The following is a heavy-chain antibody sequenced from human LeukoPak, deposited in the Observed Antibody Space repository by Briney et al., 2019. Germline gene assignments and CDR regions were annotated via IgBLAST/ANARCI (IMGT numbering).Heavy chain of an antibody. Sequence: SVKVSYKASGGTFSSYTISWVRQAPGQGLEWMGRIIPILGIANYAQKFQGRVTITADKSTSTAYMELSSLRSEDTAVYYCAYNWNDDYFDYWGQGTLVTVSS. CDR1: GGTFSSYT. V-gene: IGHV1-69*02. CDR2: IIPILGIA. D-gene: IGHD1-20*01. CDR3: AYNWNDDYFDY. J-gene: IGHJ4*02.